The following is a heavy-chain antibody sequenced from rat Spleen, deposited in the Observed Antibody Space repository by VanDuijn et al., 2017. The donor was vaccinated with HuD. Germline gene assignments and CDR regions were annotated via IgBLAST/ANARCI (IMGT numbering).Heavy chain of an antibody. CDR2: IRHDGSST. V-gene: IGHV5-7*01. CDR3: ANARSAY. Sequence: EVQLVESGGGLVQPGRSLKLSCAASGFTFSNYDMAWVRRAPKKGLEWVATIRHDGSSTNYGDSVKGRFTISRDNAKSTLYLQMDSLRSEDTTTYYCANARSAYWGQGTLVTVSS. J-gene: IGHJ3*01. CDR1: GFTFSNYD.